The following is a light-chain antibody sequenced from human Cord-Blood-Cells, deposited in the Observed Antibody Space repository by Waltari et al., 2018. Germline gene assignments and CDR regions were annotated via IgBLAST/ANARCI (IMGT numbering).Light chain of an antibody. Sequence: SYELTQPPSVSVSPGQTDSITCSGDKLGDKYVCWYQQKPGQSPVLVIYQDSKRPSGIPERFSGSNSGNTATLTISGTQAMDEADYYFQAWDSSTYVFGTGTKVTVL. CDR2: QDS. V-gene: IGLV3-1*01. CDR1: KLGDKY. J-gene: IGLJ1*01. CDR3: QAWDSSTYV.